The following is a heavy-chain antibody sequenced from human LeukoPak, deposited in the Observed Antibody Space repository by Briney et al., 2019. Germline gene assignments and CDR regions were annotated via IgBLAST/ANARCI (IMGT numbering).Heavy chain of an antibody. D-gene: IGHD2-15*01. CDR2: IWYDGSNK. CDR3: AGGGGWKPDY. Sequence: GRSLRLSCAASGFTFSSYGMHWVRQAPGKGLEWVAVIWYDGSNKYYADSVKGRFTISRDNSKNALYLQMNSLRAEDTAVYYCAGGGGWKPDYWGQGTLVTVSS. V-gene: IGHV3-33*01. CDR1: GFTFSSYG. J-gene: IGHJ4*02.